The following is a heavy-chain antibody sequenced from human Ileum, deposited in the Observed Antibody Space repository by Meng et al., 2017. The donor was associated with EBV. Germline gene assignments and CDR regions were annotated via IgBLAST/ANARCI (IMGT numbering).Heavy chain of an antibody. Sequence: VHLLEPGGSSFRAGGSLRLSFAVSGFTFSTYWMHWVRQAPGKGLVWISRINENGGTTTYADSVRGRFTISRDNTKNTLYLEMNNLRDDDTAVYFCSRDLAGPFDDWGQGTLVTVSS. CDR3: SRDLAGPFDD. CDR1: GFTFSTYW. V-gene: IGHV3-74*03. CDR2: INENGGTT. J-gene: IGHJ4*02.